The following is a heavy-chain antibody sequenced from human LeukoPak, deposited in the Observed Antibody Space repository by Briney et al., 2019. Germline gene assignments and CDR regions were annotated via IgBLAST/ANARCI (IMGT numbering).Heavy chain of an antibody. J-gene: IGHJ4*02. CDR2: ISCHSSHI. D-gene: IGHD2-2*01. CDR1: GFTFSSYS. V-gene: IGHV3-21*01. Sequence: GGSLRLSCAASGFTFSSYSMNWVRQAPGKGLEWVSSISCHSSHIYHADSVKGRFTISRDNAKNSLYLQMNSLRAEDTAVYYCARAPVEGTNCQGYFDYWGQGTLVTVSA. CDR3: ARAPVEGTNCQGYFDY.